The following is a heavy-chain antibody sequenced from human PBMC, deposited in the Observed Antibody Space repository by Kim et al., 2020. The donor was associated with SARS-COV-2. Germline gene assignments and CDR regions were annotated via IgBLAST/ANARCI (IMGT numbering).Heavy chain of an antibody. CDR1: GGSISSYY. CDR3: ARGTSNGDVEMATILGWFDP. D-gene: IGHD5-12*01. J-gene: IGHJ5*02. V-gene: IGHV4-59*13. CDR2: IYYSGST. Sequence: SETLSLTCTVSGGSISSYYWSWIRQPPGKGLEWIGYIYYSGSTNYNPSLKSRVTISVDTSKNQFSLKLSSVTAADTAVYYCARGTSNGDVEMATILGWFDPWGQGTLVTVSS.